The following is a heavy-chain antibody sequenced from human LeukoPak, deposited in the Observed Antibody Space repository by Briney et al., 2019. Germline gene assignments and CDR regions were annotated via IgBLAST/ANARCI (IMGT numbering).Heavy chain of an antibody. J-gene: IGHJ4*02. Sequence: GGSLRLSCAASGYTFTTYWMHWVRQAPGKGLLWVSRLNGDGSRTNYADSVKGRFTISRDNAENTLYLQMNSLRAEDTAVYYCATQAAAQAAAGTPEGYWGQGTLVTVSS. CDR2: LNGDGSRT. CDR3: ATQAAAQAAAGTPEGY. D-gene: IGHD6-13*01. CDR1: GYTFTTYW. V-gene: IGHV3-74*01.